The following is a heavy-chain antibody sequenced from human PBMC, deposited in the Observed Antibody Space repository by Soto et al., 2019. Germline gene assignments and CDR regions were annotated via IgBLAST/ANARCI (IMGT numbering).Heavy chain of an antibody. D-gene: IGHD3-22*01. CDR3: ARSKEYYDSSGYGLDY. CDR1: GGSISSGDYY. CDR2: IYYSGST. V-gene: IGHV4-30-4*01. J-gene: IGHJ4*02. Sequence: PSETLSLTCTVSGGSISSGDYYWSWIRQPPGKGLEWIGYIYYSGSTYYNPSLKSRVTISVDTSKNQFSLKLSSVTAADTAVYYCARSKEYYDSSGYGLDYWGQGTLVTVSS.